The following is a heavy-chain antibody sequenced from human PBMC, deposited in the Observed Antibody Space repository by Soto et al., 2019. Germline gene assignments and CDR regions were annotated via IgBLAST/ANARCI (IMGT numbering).Heavy chain of an antibody. D-gene: IGHD3-22*01. CDR1: GFTFSSYS. V-gene: IGHV3-21*01. Sequence: PGGSLRLSCADSGFTFSSYSMNWVRQAPGKGLEWVSSISSSSSYIYYADSVKGRFTISRDNAKNSLYLQMNSLRAEDTAVYYCARVIDYYDSSGYWDYWGQGTLVTVSS. J-gene: IGHJ4*02. CDR3: ARVIDYYDSSGYWDY. CDR2: ISSSSSYI.